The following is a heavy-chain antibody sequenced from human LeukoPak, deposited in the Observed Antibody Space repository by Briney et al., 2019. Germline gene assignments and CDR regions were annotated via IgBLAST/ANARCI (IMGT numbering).Heavy chain of an antibody. J-gene: IGHJ6*03. CDR3: ARDAVEMATTPRYYYYYMDV. Sequence: SETLSLTCTVSGGSISSSSYYWGWIRQPPGKGLEWIGEINHSGSTNYNPSLKSRVTISVDTSKNQFSLKLSSVTAADTAVYYCARDAVEMATTPRYYYYYMDVWGKGTTVTVSS. V-gene: IGHV4-39*07. CDR2: INHSGST. D-gene: IGHD5-24*01. CDR1: GGSISSSSYY.